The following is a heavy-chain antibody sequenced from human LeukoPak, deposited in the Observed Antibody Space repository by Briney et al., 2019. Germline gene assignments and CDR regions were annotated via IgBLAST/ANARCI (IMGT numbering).Heavy chain of an antibody. D-gene: IGHD3-10*01. Sequence: GGSLRLSCAASGFTFSIGEMNWVRHAPGKGLEWVSYISSSGSTIYYADSVTGRFTISRDNAKNSLYLQMNSLRAEDTAVYYCARDRSLWFGVDYYYYGMDVWGKGTTVTVSS. CDR3: ARDRSLWFGVDYYYYGMDV. CDR1: GFTFSIGE. J-gene: IGHJ6*04. CDR2: ISSSGSTI. V-gene: IGHV3-48*03.